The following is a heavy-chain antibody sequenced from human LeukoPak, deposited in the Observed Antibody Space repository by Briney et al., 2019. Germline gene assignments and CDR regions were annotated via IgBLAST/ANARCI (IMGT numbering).Heavy chain of an antibody. Sequence: SETLSLTCTVSGGSISSSSYYWGWIRQPPGKGLEWIGSIYYSGSTSYNPSLNSRVTISVDTSKNQFSLRLDSVTAADTAVYYCAIRFSSSWYSDAFDIWGQGTMVTVSS. CDR3: AIRFSSSWYSDAFDI. V-gene: IGHV4-39*07. J-gene: IGHJ3*02. D-gene: IGHD6-13*01. CDR2: IYYSGST. CDR1: GGSISSSSYY.